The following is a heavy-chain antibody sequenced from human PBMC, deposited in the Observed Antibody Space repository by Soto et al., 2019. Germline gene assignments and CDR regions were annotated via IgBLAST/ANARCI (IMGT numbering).Heavy chain of an antibody. CDR3: ARAHVATIPASYYFDF. V-gene: IGHV4-31*03. D-gene: IGHD5-12*01. J-gene: IGHJ4*02. CDR1: GGSISNGVYY. CDR2: MHYSGSS. Sequence: QVQLQESGPGLVKPSQTLSLTCTVSGGSISNGVYYWSWVRQHPGKGLEWIGYMHYSGSSYYDPSLKSRVTLSVDPSEHQFSLKLSSVTAADTAVYYCARAHVATIPASYYFDFWGQGALVTVSS.